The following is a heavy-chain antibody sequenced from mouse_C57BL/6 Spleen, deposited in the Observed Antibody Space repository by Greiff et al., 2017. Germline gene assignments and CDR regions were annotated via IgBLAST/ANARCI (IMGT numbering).Heavy chain of an antibody. Sequence: VQLQQSGPVLVKPGASVTMSCKASGYTFTDYYMNWVKQSHGKSLEWIGVINPYNGGTSYNQKFKGKATLTVDQSSSTAYMELNSLTSEDSAVYYCARLGTPAWCQGTLVTVSA. CDR2: INPYNGGT. D-gene: IGHD4-1*01. V-gene: IGHV1-19*01. CDR3: ARLGTPA. CDR1: GYTFTDYY. J-gene: IGHJ3*01.